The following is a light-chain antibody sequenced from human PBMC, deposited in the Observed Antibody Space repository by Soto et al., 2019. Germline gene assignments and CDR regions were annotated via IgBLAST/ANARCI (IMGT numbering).Light chain of an antibody. Sequence: EVVLTQSPLSLPVTVGQPATVSCRSSQSLLFFNGITYLTWFHQRPGQPPRRLISEVSNRDSGVPDRFSGSWSSPDFPLGISRVEAEDVGLFYRMQGTHWPLTFGGGTRVEIK. CDR1: QSLLFFNGITY. V-gene: IGKV2-30*01. CDR3: MQGTHWPLT. J-gene: IGKJ4*01. CDR2: EVS.